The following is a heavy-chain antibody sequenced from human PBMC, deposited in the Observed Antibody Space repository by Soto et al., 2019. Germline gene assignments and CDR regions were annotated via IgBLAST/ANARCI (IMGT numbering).Heavy chain of an antibody. CDR1: GGSISSYY. CDR2: IYTSGST. V-gene: IGHV4-4*07. CDR3: ARGLAVTATYYYYGMDV. Sequence: LSLTCTVSGGSISSYYWSWIRQPAGKGLEWIGRIYTSGSTNYNPSLKSRVTMSVDTSKNQFSLKLSSVTAADTAVYYCARGLAVTATYYYYGMDVWGQGTTVTVSS. D-gene: IGHD2-21*02. J-gene: IGHJ6*02.